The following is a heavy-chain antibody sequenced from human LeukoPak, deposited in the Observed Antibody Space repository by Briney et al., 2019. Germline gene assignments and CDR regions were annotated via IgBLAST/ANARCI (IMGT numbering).Heavy chain of an antibody. V-gene: IGHV3-30-3*01. Sequence: TGGSLRLSRAASGFTFSSYAMHWVRQAPGKGLEWVAVISYDGSNKYYADSVKGRFTISRDNSKNTLYLQMNSLRAEDTAVYYCARDEGTTGYGDYSGPDYWGQGTLVTVSS. CDR3: ARDEGTTGYGDYSGPDY. CDR2: ISYDGSNK. J-gene: IGHJ4*02. D-gene: IGHD4-17*01. CDR1: GFTFSSYA.